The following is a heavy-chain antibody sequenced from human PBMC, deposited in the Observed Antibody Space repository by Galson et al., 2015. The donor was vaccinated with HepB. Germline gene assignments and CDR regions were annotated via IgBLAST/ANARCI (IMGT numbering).Heavy chain of an antibody. CDR2: ISSSSSTI. Sequence: SLRLSCAASGFTFSSYSMNWVRQAPGKGLEWVSYISSSSSTIYYADSVKGRFTISRDNSKNTLYLQMNSLRAEDTAVYYCAREGLDDAFDIWGQGTMVTVSS. J-gene: IGHJ3*02. CDR1: GFTFSSYS. D-gene: IGHD1-1*01. CDR3: AREGLDDAFDI. V-gene: IGHV3-48*01.